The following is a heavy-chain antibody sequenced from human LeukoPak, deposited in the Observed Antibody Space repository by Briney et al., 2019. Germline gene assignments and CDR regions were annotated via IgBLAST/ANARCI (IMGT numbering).Heavy chain of an antibody. V-gene: IGHV1-8*03. J-gene: IGHJ4*02. CDR1: GYTFTSYD. CDR3: AKDSQRWELRHFDY. CDR2: MNPNSGNT. D-gene: IGHD1-26*01. Sequence: ASVKVSCKASGYTFTSYDINWVRQATGQGLEWMGWMNPNSGNTGYAQKFQGRVTITRNTSISTAYMELSSLRAEDTAVYYCAKDSQRWELRHFDYWGQGTLVTVSS.